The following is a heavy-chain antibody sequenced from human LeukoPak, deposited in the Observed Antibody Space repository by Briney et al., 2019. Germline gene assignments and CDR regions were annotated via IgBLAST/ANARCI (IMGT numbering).Heavy chain of an antibody. CDR1: GFTFSSYA. V-gene: IGHV3-23*01. CDR2: ISSGGDHT. Sequence: GGSLRLSCAASGFTFSSYAMSWVRQAPGKGLEWVSTISSGGDHTYYADSVKGRFTISRDNSKITLYLQMNSLRAEDTAVYYCARDGNDFWSGTYYYYYYMDVWGKGTTVTVSS. J-gene: IGHJ6*03. CDR3: ARDGNDFWSGTYYYYYYMDV. D-gene: IGHD3-3*01.